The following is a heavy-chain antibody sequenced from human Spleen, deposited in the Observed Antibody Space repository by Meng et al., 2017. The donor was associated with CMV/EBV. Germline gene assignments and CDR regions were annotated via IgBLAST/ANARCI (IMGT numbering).Heavy chain of an antibody. CDR2: ISYDGGNK. J-gene: IGHJ6*02. CDR1: GFTFSSYA. Sequence: GGSLRLSCRASGFTFSSYAMHWVRQAPGKGLEWVAFISYDGGNKYFADSVKDRFTISRDNSKNTLYLQMNSLSAEDTAVYYCARDRTKNWNYELNYYGMDVWGQGTTVTVSS. V-gene: IGHV3-30*04. CDR3: ARDRTKNWNYELNYYGMDV. D-gene: IGHD1-7*01.